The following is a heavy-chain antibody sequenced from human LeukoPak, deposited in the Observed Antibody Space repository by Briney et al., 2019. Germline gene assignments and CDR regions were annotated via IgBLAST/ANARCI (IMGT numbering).Heavy chain of an antibody. CDR3: ARDSYAGTTMASYYYGMDV. CDR1: GFTFSRYN. Sequence: PGGSLRLSCAASGFTFSRYNMNWVRQAPGKGLEWVANVNEDGSETYYVGSVKGRFTFSRDNTKESLYLQMNSLRAEDTAVYYCARDSYAGTTMASYYYGMDVWGQGTTVTVSS. J-gene: IGHJ6*02. V-gene: IGHV3-7*01. CDR2: VNEDGSET. D-gene: IGHD5-18*01.